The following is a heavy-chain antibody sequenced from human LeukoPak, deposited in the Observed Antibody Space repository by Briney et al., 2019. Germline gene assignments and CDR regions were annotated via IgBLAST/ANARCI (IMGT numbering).Heavy chain of an antibody. Sequence: PGGSLRLSCAASGFTFSSYAMSWVRQPPGKGLEWVSAISGSGGSTYYADSVKGRFTISRDNSKNTLYLQMNSLRAEDTAVYYCAKDLGRSSSSGFDYWGQGTLVTVSS. CDR2: ISGSGGST. CDR1: GFTFSSYA. J-gene: IGHJ4*02. D-gene: IGHD6-6*01. V-gene: IGHV3-23*01. CDR3: AKDLGRSSSSGFDY.